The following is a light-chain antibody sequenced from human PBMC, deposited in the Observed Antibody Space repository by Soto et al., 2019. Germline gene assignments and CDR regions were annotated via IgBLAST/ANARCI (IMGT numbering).Light chain of an antibody. CDR2: EGS. CDR1: SSDVGIYNL. CDR3: CSYAGSSTYV. V-gene: IGLV2-23*01. Sequence: QSALTQPASVAGSPGQSSTISCTGTSSDVGIYNLVSWYQQHPGKAPKLMIYEGSKRPSGVSNRFSGSKSGNTASLTISGLQAEDEADYYCCSYAGSSTYVFGTGTKFTVL. J-gene: IGLJ1*01.